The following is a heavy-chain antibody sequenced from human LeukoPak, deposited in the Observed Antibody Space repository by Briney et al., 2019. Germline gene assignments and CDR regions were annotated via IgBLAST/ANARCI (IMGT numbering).Heavy chain of an antibody. CDR2: INSDGSST. Sequence: GGSLRLSCAASGFTFSNYWMYWVRQAPGKGLVWVSRINSDGSSTSYADSVKGRFTISRDNSKNTLYLQMNSLRAEDTAVYYCAKESDFWSGYLYYWGQGTLVTVSS. CDR3: AKESDFWSGYLYY. CDR1: GFTFSNYW. D-gene: IGHD3-3*01. V-gene: IGHV3-74*01. J-gene: IGHJ4*02.